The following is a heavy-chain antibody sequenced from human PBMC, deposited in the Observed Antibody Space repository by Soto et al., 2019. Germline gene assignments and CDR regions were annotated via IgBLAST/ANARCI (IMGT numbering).Heavy chain of an antibody. D-gene: IGHD3-16*01. CDR2: ISWDGGST. J-gene: IGHJ4*02. CDR1: GFTFDDYT. CDR3: AKDIGGGIDY. V-gene: IGHV3-43*01. Sequence: PGGSLRLSCAASGFTFDDYTMHWVRQAPGKGLEWVSLISWDGGSTYYADSVKGRFTISRDNSKNSLYLQMNSLRTEDTALYYCAKDIGGGIDYWGQGTLVTVSS.